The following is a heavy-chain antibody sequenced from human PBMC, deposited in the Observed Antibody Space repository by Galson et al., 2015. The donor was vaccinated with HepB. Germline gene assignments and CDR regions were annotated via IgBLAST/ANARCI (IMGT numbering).Heavy chain of an antibody. D-gene: IGHD3-22*01. CDR3: ASEYYYDSSGYPDAFDI. CDR2: ISSSSSYI. Sequence: SLRLSCAASGFTFSSYSMNWVRQAPGKGLEWVSSISSSSSYIYYADSVKGRFTISRDNAKNSLYLQMDSLRAEDTAVYYCASEYYYDSSGYPDAFDIWGQGTMVTVSS. V-gene: IGHV3-21*01. J-gene: IGHJ3*02. CDR1: GFTFSSYS.